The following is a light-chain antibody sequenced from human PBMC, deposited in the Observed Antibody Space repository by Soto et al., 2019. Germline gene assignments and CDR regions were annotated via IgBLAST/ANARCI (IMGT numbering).Light chain of an antibody. CDR1: QTLLHGNGYNY. CDR3: MQGLRPMYT. J-gene: IGKJ2*01. CDR2: LGS. V-gene: IGKV2-28*01. Sequence: IALTQSPLSLPVTPGEPASIPCRSSQTLLHGNGYNYLDWYLQKPGQSPQLLIYLGSNRASGVPDRFSGSGSGTDFTLKISRVEAEDVGIFYCMQGLRPMYTFGQGTK.